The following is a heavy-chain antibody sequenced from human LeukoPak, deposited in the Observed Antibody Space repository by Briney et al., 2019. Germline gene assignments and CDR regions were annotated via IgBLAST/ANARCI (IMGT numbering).Heavy chain of an antibody. J-gene: IGHJ4*02. Sequence: SETLSLTCGVSGGSISSTNWWSWVRQPPGQGLEWIGEISLSGLTNYNPSLKSRVTMSLDKSKNHLSLTLTSVTAADTAIYYCSRESGPYSPFGHWGQGILVTVTT. CDR3: SRESGPYSPFGH. D-gene: IGHD1-26*01. V-gene: IGHV4-4*02. CDR1: GGSISSTNW. CDR2: ISLSGLT.